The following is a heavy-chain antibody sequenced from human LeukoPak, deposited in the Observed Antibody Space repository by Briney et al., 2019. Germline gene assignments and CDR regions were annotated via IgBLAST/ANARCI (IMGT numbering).Heavy chain of an antibody. J-gene: IGHJ4*02. Sequence: GGSLKLSFSASGFSVSSPGMHWVRQDPGKGLEWVAVMWYDGSDKYYADSVKGRFTISRDKSKNTLYLQMNSLRAEDTAVYYCARGAYGSPFDNWGQGTLVTVSS. CDR2: MWYDGSDK. V-gene: IGHV3-33*01. CDR3: ARGAYGSPFDN. D-gene: IGHD6-19*01. CDR1: GFSVSSPG.